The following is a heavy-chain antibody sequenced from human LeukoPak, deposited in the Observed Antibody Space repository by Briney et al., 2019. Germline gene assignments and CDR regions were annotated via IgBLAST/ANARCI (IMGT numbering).Heavy chain of an antibody. D-gene: IGHD1-7*01. V-gene: IGHV4-39*07. CDR2: INHSGST. CDR3: ARGIITGTSDY. Sequence: SETLSLTCTVSGGSISSGGYYWSWIRQPPGKGLEWIGEINHSGSTNYNPSLKSRVTISVDTSKNQFSLKLSSVTAADTAVYYCARGIITGTSDYWGQGTLVTVSS. J-gene: IGHJ4*02. CDR1: GGSISSGGYY.